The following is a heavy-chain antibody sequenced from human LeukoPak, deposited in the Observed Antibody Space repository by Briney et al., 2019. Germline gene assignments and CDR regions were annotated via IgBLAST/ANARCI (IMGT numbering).Heavy chain of an antibody. CDR1: GYSISSGYY. V-gene: IGHV4-4*07. CDR2: IYTRGST. J-gene: IGHJ6*03. Sequence: SETLSLTCTVSGYSISSGYYWGWIRQPAGKGLEWIGRIYTRGSTNYNPSLKSRVTMSVDTSKNQFSLKLSSVTAADTAVYYCARAGAAAAMDVWGKGTTVTVSS. CDR3: ARAGAAAAMDV. D-gene: IGHD6-13*01.